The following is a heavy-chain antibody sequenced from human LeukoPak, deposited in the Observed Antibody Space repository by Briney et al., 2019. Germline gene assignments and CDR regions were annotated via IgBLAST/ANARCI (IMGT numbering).Heavy chain of an antibody. CDR3: AVRGYSYGLYYYYYMDV. V-gene: IGHV1-2*02. CDR2: INPNSGGT. Sequence: ASVKVSCKASGYTFTGYYMHWVRQAPGQGLEWMGWINPNSGGTNYAQRFQGRVTMTRDTSISTAYMELSRLRSDDTAVYYCAVRGYSYGLYYYYYMDVWGKGTTVTVSS. D-gene: IGHD5-18*01. J-gene: IGHJ6*03. CDR1: GYTFTGYY.